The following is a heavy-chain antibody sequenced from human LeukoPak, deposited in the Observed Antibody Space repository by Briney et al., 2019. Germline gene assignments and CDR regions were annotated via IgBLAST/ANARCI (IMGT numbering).Heavy chain of an antibody. CDR1: GYTFTSYG. CDR2: ISAYNGNT. V-gene: IGHV1-18*01. D-gene: IGHD3-22*01. CDR3: ARDAYYYDSSGSPRLFDY. Sequence: GASVKVSCKASGYTFTSYGISWVRQAPGQGLEWMGWISAYNGNTNYAQKLQGRVTMTTDTSTSTAYMELRSLRSDDTAVYYCARDAYYYDSSGSPRLFDYWGQGTLVTVSS. J-gene: IGHJ4*02.